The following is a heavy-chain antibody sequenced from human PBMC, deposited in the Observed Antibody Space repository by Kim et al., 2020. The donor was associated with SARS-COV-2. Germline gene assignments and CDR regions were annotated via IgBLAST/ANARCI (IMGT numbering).Heavy chain of an antibody. D-gene: IGHD6-19*01. Sequence: TDYAPCSHRRLTLSVDTSKNQFSLRLSSVTAADTAVYYCARHWEQWPDDYWGQGTLVTVSS. CDR2: T. V-gene: IGHV4-39*01. J-gene: IGHJ4*02. CDR3: ARHWEQWPDDY.